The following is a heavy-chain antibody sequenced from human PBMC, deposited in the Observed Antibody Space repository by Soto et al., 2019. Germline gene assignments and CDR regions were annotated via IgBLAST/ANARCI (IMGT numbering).Heavy chain of an antibody. CDR2: IDWDDDK. V-gene: IGHV2-70*01. J-gene: IGHJ6*02. CDR1: GFSLSTSGMC. Sequence: SGPTLVNPTQTLTLTCTFSGFSLSTSGMCVSWIRQPPGKALEWLALIDWDDDKYYSTSLKTRLTISKDTSKNQVVLTMTNMDPVDTATYYCARHAAAGPRYYYYGMDVWGQGTTVTVSS. D-gene: IGHD6-13*01. CDR3: ARHAAAGPRYYYYGMDV.